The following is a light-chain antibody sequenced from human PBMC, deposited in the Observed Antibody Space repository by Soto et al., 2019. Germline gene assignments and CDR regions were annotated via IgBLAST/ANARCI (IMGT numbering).Light chain of an antibody. J-gene: IGKJ3*01. Sequence: EIVLTQSPGTLSLSPGERATLSCRASQSVSSSYLAWYQPKPGQAPRLLIYGASSRATAIPDRFSASGSGTDFTPTNSRLEPEDFAVYYCQQYGHSPPFTFGPGTKVDIK. CDR1: QSVSSSY. CDR2: GAS. V-gene: IGKV3-20*01. CDR3: QQYGHSPPFT.